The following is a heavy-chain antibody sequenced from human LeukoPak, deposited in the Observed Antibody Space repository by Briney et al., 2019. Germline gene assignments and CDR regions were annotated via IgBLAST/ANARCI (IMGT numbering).Heavy chain of an antibody. Sequence: PGRSLRLSCAASGFTFDDYAMHWVRQAPGKGLEWVSGISWNSGSIGYADSVKGRFTISRDNAKNSLYLQMNSLRAEDTALYYCAKAYYYGSAQGYFDLWGRGTLVTVSS. V-gene: IGHV3-9*01. D-gene: IGHD3-10*01. CDR3: AKAYYYGSAQGYFDL. J-gene: IGHJ2*01. CDR1: GFTFDDYA. CDR2: ISWNSGSI.